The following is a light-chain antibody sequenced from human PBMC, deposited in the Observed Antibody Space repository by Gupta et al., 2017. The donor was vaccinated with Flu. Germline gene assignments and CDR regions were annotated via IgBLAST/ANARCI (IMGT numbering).Light chain of an antibody. Sequence: QSALTQPPSASGPPGQSVAISCTGTSSDVGGYNLVSWYQQHPGGAPKLIIYEVTKRPSGVPDRYFGSKSGNTASLTVSYLQAEDEADYYCSSYGGRNNLLFGGGTRLTVL. J-gene: IGLJ2*01. CDR1: SSDVGGYNL. CDR3: SSYGGRNNLL. CDR2: EVT. V-gene: IGLV2-8*01.